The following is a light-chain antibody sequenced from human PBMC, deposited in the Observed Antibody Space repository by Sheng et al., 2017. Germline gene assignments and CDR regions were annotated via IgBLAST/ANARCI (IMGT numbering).Light chain of an antibody. J-gene: IGKJ1*01. CDR1: QSVGNH. V-gene: IGKV3-11*01. CDR3: QHRRNWPWT. CDR2: GAS. Sequence: EIVLTQSPATLSLSPGDRATLSCRASQSVGNHLAWYQQKPGQAPSLLIYGASTRATGIPARFSGSGSGTDFTLTISSLEPEDFAIYYCQHRRNWPWTFGQGTKVEIK.